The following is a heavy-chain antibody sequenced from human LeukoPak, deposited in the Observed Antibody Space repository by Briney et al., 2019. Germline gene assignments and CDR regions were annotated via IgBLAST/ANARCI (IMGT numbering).Heavy chain of an antibody. V-gene: IGHV4-59*02. J-gene: IGHJ3*02. Sequence: SETLSLTCTVSGGSVSSYYWSWIRRPPGRGLEWIAYLSHSGGSDSNPSLTSRVTTLVDTSKNQFSLKLTSVTAADTAVYYCARARYANAWYAFDIWGHGTMVTVSS. D-gene: IGHD2-2*01. CDR3: ARARYANAWYAFDI. CDR2: LSHSGGS. CDR1: GGSVSSYY.